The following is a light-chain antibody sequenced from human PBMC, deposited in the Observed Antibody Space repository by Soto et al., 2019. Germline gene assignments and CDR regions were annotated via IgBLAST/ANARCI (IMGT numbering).Light chain of an antibody. CDR2: GAS. Sequence: VLTQSPGSLSLSPGGRATLSCRASQSLSSNYVAWYQQKPGQAPRLLIYGASNRATGIPDRFSGSGSGTDFTLTISRLEPEDGAVYYCQQYGRSPTFGPGTKVDIK. J-gene: IGKJ3*01. CDR3: QQYGRSPT. V-gene: IGKV3-20*01. CDR1: QSLSSNY.